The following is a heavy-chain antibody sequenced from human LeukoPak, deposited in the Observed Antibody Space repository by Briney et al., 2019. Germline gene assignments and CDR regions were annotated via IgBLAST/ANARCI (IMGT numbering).Heavy chain of an antibody. J-gene: IGHJ4*02. CDR2: ISSSSSYI. D-gene: IGHD6-13*01. CDR1: GFTFSSYS. CDR3: ARDRGSSYVYYFDY. V-gene: IGHV3-21*01. Sequence: GGSLRLSCAASGFTFSSYSMNWVRQAPGKGLEWVSSISSSSSYIYYADSVKGRFTISRDNAKNSLYLQMNRLRAEDTAVYYCARDRGSSYVYYFDYWGQGTLVTVSS.